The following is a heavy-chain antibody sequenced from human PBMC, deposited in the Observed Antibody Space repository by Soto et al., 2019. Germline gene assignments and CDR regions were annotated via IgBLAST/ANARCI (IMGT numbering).Heavy chain of an antibody. J-gene: IGHJ6*02. CDR2: IIPIFGTA. V-gene: IGHV1-69*13. Sequence: SVKVSCKASGGTFSSYAISWVRQAPGQGLEWMGGIIPIFGTANYAQKFQGRVTITADESTSTAYMELSSLRSEETAVYYCARGGCTNGVCYIDYYYYGMDAWGQGTTVTVSS. CDR3: ARGGCTNGVCYIDYYYYGMDA. CDR1: GGTFSSYA. D-gene: IGHD2-8*01.